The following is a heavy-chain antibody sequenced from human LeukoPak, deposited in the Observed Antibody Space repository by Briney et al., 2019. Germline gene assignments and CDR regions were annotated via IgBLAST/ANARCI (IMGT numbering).Heavy chain of an antibody. CDR2: IHRGAST. V-gene: IGHV4-4*07. Sequence: PWKTLSLTCTASGGSISNYHWSWIRQPAGKGLEWIGQIHRGASTNYNPPFKSRVTISVDTSKNQFSLELNSLTAADTAVYYCARISRYYSDSSGFYPSHFDYWGQRTLVSVSS. CDR1: GGSISNYH. CDR3: ARISRYYSDSSGFYPSHFDY. J-gene: IGHJ4*02. D-gene: IGHD3-22*01.